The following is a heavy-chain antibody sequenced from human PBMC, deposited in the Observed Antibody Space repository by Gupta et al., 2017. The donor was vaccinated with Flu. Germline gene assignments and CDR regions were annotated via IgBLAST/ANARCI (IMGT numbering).Heavy chain of an antibody. CDR1: GAPIRSFY. CDR2: VHSSGST. Sequence: QVQLQESGPGLVKPSETLSLTCTVSGAPIRSFYWSWIRQPPGKGLEWIGYVHSSGSTKYNPSLKSRVTISVDTSKNQFSLKLSSVAAADTAMDDCARHVSNTWPSDYWGQGTLVTVSS. CDR3: ARHVSNTWPSDY. V-gene: IGHV4-59*01. J-gene: IGHJ4*02.